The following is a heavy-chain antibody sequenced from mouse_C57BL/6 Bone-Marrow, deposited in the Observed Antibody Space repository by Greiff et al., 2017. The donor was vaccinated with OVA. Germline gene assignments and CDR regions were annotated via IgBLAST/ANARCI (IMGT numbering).Heavy chain of an antibody. D-gene: IGHD1-1*01. Sequence: EVQLQQSGPELVKPGASVKIPCKASGYTFTDYNMDWVKQSHGKSLEWIGDINPNNGGTIYNQKFKGKATLTVDKSSSTAYMELRSLTSEDTAVYYCARDGYYGSSHHLYFDYWGQGTTLTVSS. V-gene: IGHV1-18*01. CDR2: INPNNGGT. CDR1: GYTFTDYN. CDR3: ARDGYYGSSHHLYFDY. J-gene: IGHJ2*01.